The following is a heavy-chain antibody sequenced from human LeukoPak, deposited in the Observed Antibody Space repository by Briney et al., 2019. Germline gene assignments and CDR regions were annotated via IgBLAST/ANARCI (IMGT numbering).Heavy chain of an antibody. Sequence: GGSLRLSCAASGFTFSSAWMTWVRQAPGKGLEWVGRIKRKTDGGTPDYAAPVAGRFTISRDDSKNTLYLQMNSLKIEDTAVYYCTTDSDILTGYYRGAFDIWGQGTMVTVSP. J-gene: IGHJ3*02. CDR2: IKRKTDGGTP. V-gene: IGHV3-15*01. D-gene: IGHD3-9*01. CDR1: GFTFSSAW. CDR3: TTDSDILTGYYRGAFDI.